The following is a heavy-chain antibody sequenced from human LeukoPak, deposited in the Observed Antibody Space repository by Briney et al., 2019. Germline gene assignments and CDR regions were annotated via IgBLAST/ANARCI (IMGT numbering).Heavy chain of an antibody. CDR1: GFTFSGFW. CDR3: ATDLAGIDY. V-gene: IGHV3-7*03. D-gene: IGHD6-19*01. CDR2: INSDGSEG. J-gene: IGHJ4*02. Sequence: GGSLRLSCAVSGFTFSGFWMSWSRQAPGKGLEWVASINSDGSEGYYADVVKGRFTISRDNAKNSLYLQINSLRAEDTAVYYCATDLAGIDYWGQGTLVTVSS.